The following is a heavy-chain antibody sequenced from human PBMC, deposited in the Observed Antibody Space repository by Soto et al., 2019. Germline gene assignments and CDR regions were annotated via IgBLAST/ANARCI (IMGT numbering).Heavy chain of an antibody. V-gene: IGHV3-48*01. CDR1: GFTFSSYS. D-gene: IGHD4-4*01. CDR2: ISSSSSTI. CDR3: AKTFTVTTT. J-gene: IGHJ5*02. Sequence: GGSLRLSCAASGFTFSSYSMNWVRQAPGKGLEWVSYISSSSSTIYYADSVKGRFTISRDNAKNSLYLQMNSLRAEDTAVYYCAKTFTVTTTWGQGTLVTVSS.